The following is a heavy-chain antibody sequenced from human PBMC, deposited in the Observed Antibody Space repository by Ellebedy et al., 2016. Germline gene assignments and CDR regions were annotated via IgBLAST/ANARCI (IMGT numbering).Heavy chain of an antibody. CDR1: GFTFSSYG. V-gene: IGHV3-23*01. Sequence: GESLKISXAASGFTFSSYGMSWVRQAPGKGLEWVSGISGSGGSTYYADSVKGRFTISRDNSKNTLYLQMNSLRAEDTAVYYCAKAGGFVVVTAIDSGYWGQGTLVTVSS. J-gene: IGHJ4*02. CDR2: ISGSGGST. CDR3: AKAGGFVVVTAIDSGY. D-gene: IGHD2-21*02.